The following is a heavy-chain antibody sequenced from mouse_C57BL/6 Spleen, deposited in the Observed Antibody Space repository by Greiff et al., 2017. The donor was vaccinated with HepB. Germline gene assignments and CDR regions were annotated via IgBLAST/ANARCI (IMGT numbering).Heavy chain of an antibody. CDR1: GYTFTSYW. CDR2: INPSNGGT. Sequence: VQLQQPGTELVKPGASVKLSCKASGYTFTSYWMHWVKQRPGQGLEWIGNINPSNGGTNYNEKFKSKATVTVDKSSSTAYMQLSSLTSEDSAVYYCARLDYYGSSPAWFAYWGQGTLVTVSA. D-gene: IGHD1-1*01. J-gene: IGHJ3*01. CDR3: ARLDYYGSSPAWFAY. V-gene: IGHV1-53*01.